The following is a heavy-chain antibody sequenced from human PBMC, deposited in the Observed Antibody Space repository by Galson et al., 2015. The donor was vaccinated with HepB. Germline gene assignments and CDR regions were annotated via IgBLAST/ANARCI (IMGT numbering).Heavy chain of an antibody. CDR3: ARGRGLSGWGIAALLWMPFFDY. D-gene: IGHD6-13*01. Sequence: ETLSLTCAVYGGSFSGYYWSWIRQPPGKGLEWIGEINHSGSTNYNPSLKSRVTISVDTSKNQFSLKLSSVTAADTAVYYCARGRGLSGWGIAALLWMPFFDYWGQGTLVTVSS. CDR1: GGSFSGYY. CDR2: INHSGST. V-gene: IGHV4-34*01. J-gene: IGHJ4*02.